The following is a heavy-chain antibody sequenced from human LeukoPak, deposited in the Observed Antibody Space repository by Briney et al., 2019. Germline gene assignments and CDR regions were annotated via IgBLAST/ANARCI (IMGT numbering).Heavy chain of an antibody. Sequence: PGGSLRLSCAASGFTFSSYAMSWVRQAPGKGLEWVSYISSSGSTIYYADSVKGRFTISRDNAKNSLYLQMNSLRAEDTAVYYCARESIFGVVTQYYFDYWGQGTLVTVSS. CDR2: ISSSGSTI. CDR1: GFTFSSYA. D-gene: IGHD3-3*01. J-gene: IGHJ4*02. V-gene: IGHV3-48*04. CDR3: ARESIFGVVTQYYFDY.